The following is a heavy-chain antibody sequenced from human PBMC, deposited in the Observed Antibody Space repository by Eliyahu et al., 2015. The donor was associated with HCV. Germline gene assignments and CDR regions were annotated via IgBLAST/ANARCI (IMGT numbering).Heavy chain of an antibody. J-gene: IGHJ4*02. Sequence: QVQLQESGPGLVKPSETLSLTCTVSGYSISNDYFWGWIRQPPGKGLEWIGSVYHTGNNXYNPSLRSRVTISLDMSKNQFSLKLSSVTAADTAVYYCTRARDGYSYPPYYFDYWGQGTLVTVSS. D-gene: IGHD5-24*01. CDR3: TRARDGYSYPPYYFDY. V-gene: IGHV4-38-2*02. CDR2: VYHTGNN. CDR1: GYSISNDYF.